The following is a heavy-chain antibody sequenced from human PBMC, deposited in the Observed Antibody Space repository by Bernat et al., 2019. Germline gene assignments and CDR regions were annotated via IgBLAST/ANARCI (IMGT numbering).Heavy chain of an antibody. CDR1: GGSFSGYY. D-gene: IGHD6-13*01. CDR3: ARGIAAAGTLLYGMDV. CDR2: INHRGST. J-gene: IGHJ6*02. Sequence: QVQLQQWGAGLLKPSETLSLTCAVYGGSFSGYYWSWIRQPPGKGLEWIGEINHRGSTNYNPSLKSRVTISVDTSKNQFSLKLSSVTAADTAVYYCARGIAAAGTLLYGMDVWGQGTTVTVSS. V-gene: IGHV4-34*01.